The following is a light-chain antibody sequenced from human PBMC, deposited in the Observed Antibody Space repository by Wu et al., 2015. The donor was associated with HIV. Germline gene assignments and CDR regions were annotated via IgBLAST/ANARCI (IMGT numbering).Light chain of an antibody. V-gene: IGKV3-15*01. CDR3: QQYYDWPPVT. CDR1: QSISSK. Sequence: EIVMTQPPATLSVSPGERATLSCRASQSISSKFAWYQQKPGQAPRLLIYDASIRATGIPARFSGSGSGTEFTLTINNMQSEDFAVYFCQQYYDWPPVTFGGGTKVEIK. J-gene: IGKJ4*01. CDR2: DAS.